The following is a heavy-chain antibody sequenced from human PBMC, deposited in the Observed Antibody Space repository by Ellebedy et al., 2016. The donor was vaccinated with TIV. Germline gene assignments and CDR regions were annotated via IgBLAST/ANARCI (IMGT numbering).Heavy chain of an antibody. J-gene: IGHJ4*02. CDR1: GITFSDYY. V-gene: IGHV3-11*06. D-gene: IGHD5-18*01. CDR2: ISSSSIYT. Sequence: GESLKIPCAASGITFSDYYLSCIRQAPGMGLEWISSISSSSIYTNYADSVKGRFTISRDNAKNSLYLHMNSLRAEDTAVYYCARDLAADTAMVYFDCWGQGTLVTVSS. CDR3: ARDLAADTAMVYFDC.